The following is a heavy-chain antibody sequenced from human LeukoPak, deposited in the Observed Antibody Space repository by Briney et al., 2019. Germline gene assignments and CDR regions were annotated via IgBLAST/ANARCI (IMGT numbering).Heavy chain of an antibody. V-gene: IGHV3-23*01. D-gene: IGHD6-19*01. CDR1: GFTFSTYG. CDR2: ISGSGGST. CDR3: AKEGAIAVAGTECDY. Sequence: GGSLRLSCAASGFTFSTYGMHWVRQAPGKGLEWVSAISGSGGSTYYADSVKGRFTISRDNSKNTLYLQMNSLRAEDTAVYYCAKEGAIAVAGTECDYWGQGTLVTVSS. J-gene: IGHJ4*02.